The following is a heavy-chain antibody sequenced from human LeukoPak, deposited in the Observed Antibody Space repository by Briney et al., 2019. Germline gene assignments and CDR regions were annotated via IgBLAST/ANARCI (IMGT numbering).Heavy chain of an antibody. D-gene: IGHD5-18*01. J-gene: IGHJ4*02. CDR3: AKDRRGYSYGGYGDY. CDR1: GFTFSSYA. Sequence: PGGSLRLSCAASGFTFSSYAMSWVRQAPGKGLEWVSAISGSGGSTYYADSVKGRFTISRDNSKNTLYLQMNSLRAEDTAVYYCAKDRRGYSYGGYGDYWGRGTLVTVSS. CDR2: ISGSGGST. V-gene: IGHV3-23*01.